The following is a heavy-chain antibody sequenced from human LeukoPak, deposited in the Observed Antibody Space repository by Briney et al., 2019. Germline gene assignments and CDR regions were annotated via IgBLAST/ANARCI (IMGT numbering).Heavy chain of an antibody. V-gene: IGHV1-2*04. Sequence: VASVKLSCKASGYTFTVYYMHWVRQPPGQGLEWMGWINPNSGGTNYSHKFQGWVTITRDTSISTAYMELSRLRSDDTAVYYCARGGYSYDSSGNSAGFDYWGQGRLVTV. J-gene: IGHJ4*02. CDR3: ARGGYSYDSSGNSAGFDY. D-gene: IGHD3-22*01. CDR1: GYTFTVYY. CDR2: INPNSGGT.